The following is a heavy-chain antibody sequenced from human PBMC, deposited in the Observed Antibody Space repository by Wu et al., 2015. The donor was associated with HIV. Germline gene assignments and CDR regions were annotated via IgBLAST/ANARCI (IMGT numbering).Heavy chain of an antibody. CDR3: ARAGHDCESSTCSFLWGYYYYMDV. Sequence: QVQLVQSGAEVKKPGSSVKVSCKASGGSFSRSGISWVRQAPGKGFEWMGRIIPNHGGANYAEKFEGRVTITADEATNTAYMDLRRLRSEDTAVYYCARAGHDCESSTCSFLWGYYYYMDVWGEGTTVIVSS. CDR2: IIPNHGGA. V-gene: IGHV1-69*11. CDR1: GGSFSRSG. J-gene: IGHJ6*03. D-gene: IGHD5-12*01.